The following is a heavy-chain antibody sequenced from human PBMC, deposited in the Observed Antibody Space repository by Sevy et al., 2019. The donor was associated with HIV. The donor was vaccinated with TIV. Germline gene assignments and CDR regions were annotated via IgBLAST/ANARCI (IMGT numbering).Heavy chain of an antibody. CDR3: AKDGMTHNYYFDY. CDR2: IIGSGGST. CDR1: GLTFSSYA. Sequence: GESLKISCAASGLTFSSYAMSWVRQAPGKGLEWVSAIIGSGGSTYYADSVKGRFTISRDNSKNTLYLQMNSLRAEDTAVSYCAKDGMTHNYYFDYWRQGTLVTVSS. V-gene: IGHV3-23*01. J-gene: IGHJ4*02.